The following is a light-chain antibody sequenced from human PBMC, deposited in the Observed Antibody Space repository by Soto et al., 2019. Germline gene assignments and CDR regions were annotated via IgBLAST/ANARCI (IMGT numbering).Light chain of an antibody. CDR1: RTISRN. CDR2: GAS. J-gene: IGKJ4*01. CDR3: QPHNNWPVVT. V-gene: IGKV3-15*01. Sequence: EMVMTQSPVTLSGSPRERVTLSCRASRTISRNLAWYQQKPGQAPRLLIYGASTRATGNPDRFSGSGSGTEFTLTINSLQSEDFAMYYCQPHNNWPVVTFGGGTKVDIK.